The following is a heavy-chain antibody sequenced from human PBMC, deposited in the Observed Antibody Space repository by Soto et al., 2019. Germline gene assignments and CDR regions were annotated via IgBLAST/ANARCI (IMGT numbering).Heavy chain of an antibody. D-gene: IGHD1-1*01. V-gene: IGHV4-59*08. Sequence: SETLSLTCTVSGGSINNHYWSWIRQPPEKGLEWIGYIYYTGSTNYNPSLKSRVTISVDTSKNQFSLKLSSVTAADTAVYYCARHGTGTTVLGFAPWGQGTLVTVSS. CDR2: IYYTGST. CDR3: ARHGTGTTVLGFAP. CDR1: GGSINNHY. J-gene: IGHJ5*02.